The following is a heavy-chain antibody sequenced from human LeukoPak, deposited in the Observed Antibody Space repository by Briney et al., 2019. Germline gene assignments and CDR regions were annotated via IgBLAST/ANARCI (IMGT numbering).Heavy chain of an antibody. D-gene: IGHD3-16*01. CDR2: INPDGSTT. J-gene: IGHJ3*02. CDR3: VRDPGWGAFDI. V-gene: IGHV3-7*01. Sequence: GGSLRLSCAASGFTFSNFWMSWVRQAPGKGLEWVVIINPDGSTTGYVDSVKGRFTISRDNAKNSLCLQLNSLGAEDTAVYYCVRDPGWGAFDIWGQGTMVTASS. CDR1: GFTFSNFW.